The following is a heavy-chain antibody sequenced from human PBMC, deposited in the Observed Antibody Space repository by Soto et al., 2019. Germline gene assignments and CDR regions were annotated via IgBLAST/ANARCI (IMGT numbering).Heavy chain of an antibody. J-gene: IGHJ6*02. CDR1: GFTFSSYE. CDR2: ISSSGSTI. Sequence: GGSLRLSCAASGFTFSSYEMNWFRQAPGKGLEWVSYISSSGSTIYYADSVKGRFTISRDNAKNSLYLQMNSLRAEDTAVYYCARAMTSTAYGDYEFGMDVWGQGTTVTVSS. D-gene: IGHD4-17*01. CDR3: ARAMTSTAYGDYEFGMDV. V-gene: IGHV3-48*03.